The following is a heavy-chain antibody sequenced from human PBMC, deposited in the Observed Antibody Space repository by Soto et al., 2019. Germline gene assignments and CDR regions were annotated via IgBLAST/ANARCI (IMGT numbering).Heavy chain of an antibody. CDR2: IYWDDDK. J-gene: IGHJ5*02. Sequence: QITLKESGPTLVKPTQTLTLTCTFSGFSLSTSGVAVGWIRQPPGKALEWLALIYWDDDKRYSPSLKSRLTTANHTTXNQVVLTMTNMDPVDTATYYCAHRPPERGLATFDPWGQGTLVTVSS. CDR1: GFSLSTSGVA. V-gene: IGHV2-5*02. D-gene: IGHD1-1*01. CDR3: AHRPPERGLATFDP.